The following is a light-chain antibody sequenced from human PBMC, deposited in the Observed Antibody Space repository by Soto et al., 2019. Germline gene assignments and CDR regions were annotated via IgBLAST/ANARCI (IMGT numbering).Light chain of an antibody. J-gene: IGKJ4*01. CDR3: QQYLDVPFT. CDR1: QSVLYSSNNKNY. CDR2: WAS. V-gene: IGKV4-1*01. Sequence: DIVMTQSPDSLAVSLGERATINCKSSQSVLYSSNNKNYLAWYQQKPGQPPKLLIYWASTRESGVPDRFSGSGSGTDFPLTIRSLEAEDVAFYWCQQYLDVPFTVGGGTKLDTK.